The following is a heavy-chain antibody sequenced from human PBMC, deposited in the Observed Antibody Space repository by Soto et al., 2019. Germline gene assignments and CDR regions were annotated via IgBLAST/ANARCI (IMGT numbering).Heavy chain of an antibody. D-gene: IGHD5-12*01. CDR3: ASRTVATMGEIDAFDI. Sequence: QVQLQESGPGLVKPSGTLSLTCAVSSGSISSSNWWSWVRQPPGKGLEWIGEIYHSGSTNYNPSLKSRVTISGDKSKNQFSLKLSSVTAADTAVYYCASRTVATMGEIDAFDIWGQGTMVTVSS. CDR1: SGSISSSNW. V-gene: IGHV4-4*02. CDR2: IYHSGST. J-gene: IGHJ3*02.